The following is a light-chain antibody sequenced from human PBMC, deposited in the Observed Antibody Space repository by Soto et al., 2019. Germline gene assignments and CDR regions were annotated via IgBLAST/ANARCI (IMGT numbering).Light chain of an antibody. CDR3: RLFTSRSTLV. Sequence: QSALTQPASVSGSPGQSITISCTGSSSDVGGYNNVSWYQQHPGKAPKLMIYEVSNRPSGISNRFPGSKSGNTASLTLSGVQAEDGACYYFRLFTSRSTLVFGGGNQLTVL. CDR1: SSDVGGYNN. V-gene: IGLV2-14*01. CDR2: EVS. J-gene: IGLJ2*01.